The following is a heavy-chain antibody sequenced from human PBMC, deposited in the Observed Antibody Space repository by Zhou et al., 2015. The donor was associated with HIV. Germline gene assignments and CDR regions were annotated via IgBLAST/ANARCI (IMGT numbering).Heavy chain of an antibody. CDR3: VKDIGHKRKESRGWYFDL. V-gene: IGHV3-7*03. J-gene: IGHJ2*01. CDR1: GFTFSSHG. Sequence: VHLVESGGALVQPGGSLRLSCAAPGFTFSSHGIQWVRQAPGKGLEWVANIKQDRSEKYYADSVKGRFTISRDNTKNSLFLQMKSLGPNDVAVYFCVKDIGHKRKESRGWYFDLWGLAPWSQS. D-gene: IGHD1-26*01. CDR2: IKQDRSEK.